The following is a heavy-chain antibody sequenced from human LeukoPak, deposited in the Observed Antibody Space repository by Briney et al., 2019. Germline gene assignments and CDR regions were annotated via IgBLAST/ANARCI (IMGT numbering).Heavy chain of an antibody. Sequence: SETLSLTCSVSGGSISVYYWSWIRQPPGKGLEWIGYIYSSGSANYNPSLKSRVTISVDTSKNQFSLKLNSVTAADTAMYYCARMYSSTYYEKNWFDPWGQGTLVTVSS. CDR2: IYSSGSA. J-gene: IGHJ5*02. CDR3: ARMYSSTYYEKNWFDP. V-gene: IGHV4-59*01. D-gene: IGHD6-13*01. CDR1: GGSISVYY.